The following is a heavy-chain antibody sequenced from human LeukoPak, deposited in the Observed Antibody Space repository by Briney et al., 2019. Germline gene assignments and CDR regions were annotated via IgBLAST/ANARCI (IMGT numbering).Heavy chain of an antibody. D-gene: IGHD1-26*01. CDR3: ARDWSYSFDY. J-gene: IGHJ4*02. V-gene: IGHV3-48*03. Sequence: GGSLRLSCAASGFTFSSYEMNWVRQAPGKGLEWVSYISGSGSTIYYADSVKGQFTISRDNAKNSLYLQMNSLRDEDTAVYYCARDWSYSFDYWGQGILVTVSS. CDR2: ISGSGSTI. CDR1: GFTFSSYE.